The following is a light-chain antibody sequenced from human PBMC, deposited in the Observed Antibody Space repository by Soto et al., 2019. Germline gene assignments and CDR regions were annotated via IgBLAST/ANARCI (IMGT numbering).Light chain of an antibody. CDR2: AAS. Sequence: AIRMTQSPSSFSASTGDRVTITCRASQGISSYLAWYQQKPGKAPKLLIYAASTLQSGVQSRFSGSGSGTDFTLTISCLQSEDFATYYFQQYYSYPRTFGPGTKVDIK. CDR1: QGISSY. CDR3: QQYYSYPRT. V-gene: IGKV1-8*01. J-gene: IGKJ3*01.